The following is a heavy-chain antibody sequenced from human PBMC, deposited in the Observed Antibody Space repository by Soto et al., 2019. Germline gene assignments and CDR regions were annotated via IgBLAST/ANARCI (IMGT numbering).Heavy chain of an antibody. J-gene: IGHJ4*02. D-gene: IGHD6-6*01. CDR1: GGSISSDDYY. Sequence: SETLSLTCTVSGGSISSDDYYWSWIRQPPGKGLEWIGYIYYNGRTDYNPSLKSRVIISIDTTKNQFSLNLNSVSAADTAVYSCARDRSTSPDYFDYWGQGTLVTVSS. CDR2: IYYNGRT. V-gene: IGHV4-30-4*01. CDR3: ARDRSTSPDYFDY.